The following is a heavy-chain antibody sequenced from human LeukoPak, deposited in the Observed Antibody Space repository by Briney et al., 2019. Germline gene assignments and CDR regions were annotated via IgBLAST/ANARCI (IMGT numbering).Heavy chain of an antibody. J-gene: IGHJ4*02. CDR2: IWYDGNNK. D-gene: IGHD2-2*01. CDR3: AKDLKWSTTSAQRNTLDY. V-gene: IGHV3-33*06. CDR1: GFSFSNFG. Sequence: AGKSLRLSCAASGFSFSNFGMHCVRQAPGKGLEWVAFIWYDGNNKYYEDSVKGRFIISRDNSKNTLYLQMNSLRVDDTAVYYCAKDLKWSTTSAQRNTLDYWRQGTLVTVSS.